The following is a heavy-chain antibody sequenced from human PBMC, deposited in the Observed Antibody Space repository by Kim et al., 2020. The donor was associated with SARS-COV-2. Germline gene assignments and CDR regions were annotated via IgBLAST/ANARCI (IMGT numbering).Heavy chain of an antibody. CDR1: GYTFTAYY. V-gene: IGHV1-2*05. Sequence: ASVKVSCKASGYTFTAYYIHWVRQAPGQGLEWMGRINPNSGGTNYAQKFQGRVTMTRDTSITTAYMELSRLTSDDTVVYYCAMGPIQSSSWSAEYFQHWGQGTLVTVSS. D-gene: IGHD6-13*01. CDR2: INPNSGGT. CDR3: AMGPIQSSSWSAEYFQH. J-gene: IGHJ1*01.